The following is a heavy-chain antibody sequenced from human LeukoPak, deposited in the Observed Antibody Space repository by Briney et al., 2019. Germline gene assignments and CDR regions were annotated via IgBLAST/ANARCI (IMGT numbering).Heavy chain of an antibody. CDR2: IIPIFGTA. CDR3: ARLAAAGFGYFDY. D-gene: IGHD6-13*01. CDR1: GGTLSSYA. J-gene: IGHJ4*02. V-gene: IGHV1-69*05. Sequence: ASVKVSCKASGGTLSSYAISWVRQAPGQGLEWMGGIIPIFGTANYAQKFQGRVTITTDESTSTAYMELSSLRSEDTAVYYCARLAAAGFGYFDYWGQGTLVTVSS.